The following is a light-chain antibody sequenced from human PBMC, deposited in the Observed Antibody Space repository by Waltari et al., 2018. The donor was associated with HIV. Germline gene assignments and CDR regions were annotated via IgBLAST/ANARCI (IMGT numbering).Light chain of an antibody. CDR1: QIFTTW. CDR2: RAS. V-gene: IGKV1-5*03. CDR3: LQYNTYPWT. Sequence: DIQMTQSPSTLSVSVGDRVTITCRASQIFTTWLAWYQQKPGKAPKLLIYRASSLESGVPSRFSGSGSGTEFTLTISSLQPDDFATYYCLQYNTYPWTFGQGTKVEIK. J-gene: IGKJ1*01.